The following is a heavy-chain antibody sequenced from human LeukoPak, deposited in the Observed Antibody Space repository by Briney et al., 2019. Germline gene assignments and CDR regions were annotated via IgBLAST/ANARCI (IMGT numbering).Heavy chain of an antibody. CDR3: ARDSGMVRGTVDY. V-gene: IGHV1-46*01. J-gene: IGHJ4*02. D-gene: IGHD3-10*01. CDR2: ISPSGGST. CDR1: GYTFTSYY. Sequence: ASVKVSCKSSGYTFTSYYMYWVRQAPGQGLEWMGIISPSGGSTSYAQKFQGRATMTRDTSTSTVYMELSSLRSEDTAVYYCARDSGMVRGTVDYWGQGTLVTVSS.